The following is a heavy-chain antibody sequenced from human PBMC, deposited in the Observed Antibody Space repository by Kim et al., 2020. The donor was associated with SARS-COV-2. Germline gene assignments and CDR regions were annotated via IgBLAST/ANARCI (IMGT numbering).Heavy chain of an antibody. Sequence: YNPSLKSRVTISVDTSKNQFSLKLSSVTAADTAVYYCARRRIAAAGPFDYWGQGTLVTISS. J-gene: IGHJ4*02. V-gene: IGHV4-39*01. CDR3: ARRRIAAAGPFDY. D-gene: IGHD6-13*01.